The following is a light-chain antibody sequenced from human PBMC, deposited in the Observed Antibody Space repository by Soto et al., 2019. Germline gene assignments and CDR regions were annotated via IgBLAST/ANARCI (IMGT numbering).Light chain of an antibody. J-gene: IGLJ2*01. V-gene: IGLV2-14*01. CDR2: DVS. CDR3: SSYRSSTAPRV. Sequence: QSALTQPASVSGSPGQSITISCTGTSSDVGGYNYVSWYQQHPGKAPKLMIYDVSNRPSGVSNRFSGSKSGNTASLTISGLQAEDEADYYCSSYRSSTAPRVFGGGTKLTVL. CDR1: SSDVGGYNY.